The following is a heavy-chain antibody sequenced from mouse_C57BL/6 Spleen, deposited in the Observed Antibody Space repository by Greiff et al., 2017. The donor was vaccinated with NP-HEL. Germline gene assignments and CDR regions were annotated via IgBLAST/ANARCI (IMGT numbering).Heavy chain of an antibody. CDR2: IDPSDSYT. Sequence: VQLQQPGAELVKPGASVKLSCKASGYTFTSYWMQWVKQRPGQGLEWIGEIDPSDSYTNYNQKFKGKATLTVDTSSSTAYMQLSSLTSEDSAVYYCAREGNGGDYWGQGTSVTVSS. CDR3: AREGNGGDY. V-gene: IGHV1-50*01. CDR1: GYTFTSYW. J-gene: IGHJ4*01.